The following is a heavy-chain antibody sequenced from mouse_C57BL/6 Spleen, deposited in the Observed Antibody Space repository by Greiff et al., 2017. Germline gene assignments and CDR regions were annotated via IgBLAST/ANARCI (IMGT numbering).Heavy chain of an antibody. CDR2: ISSGGDYI. J-gene: IGHJ4*01. CDR1: GFTFSSYA. V-gene: IGHV5-9-1*02. Sequence: EVQRVESGEGLVKPGGSLKLSCAASGFTFSSYAMSWVRQTPEKRLEWVAYISSGGDYIYYADTVKGRFTISRDTARNTLYLQMSSLKSEDTAMYYCTRDQDYDGYAMDYWGQGTSVTVSS. CDR3: TRDQDYDGYAMDY. D-gene: IGHD2-4*01.